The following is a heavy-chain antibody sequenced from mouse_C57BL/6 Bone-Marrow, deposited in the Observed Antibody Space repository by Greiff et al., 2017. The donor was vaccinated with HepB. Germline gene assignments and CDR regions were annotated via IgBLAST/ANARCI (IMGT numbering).Heavy chain of an antibody. V-gene: IGHV1-72*01. CDR1: GYTFTSYW. J-gene: IGHJ4*01. CDR3: ARRGSSYCYAMGY. Sequence: VQLQQPGAELVKPGASVKLSCKASGYTFTSYWMHWVKQRPGRGLEWIGRIDPNSGGTKYNEKFKSKATLTVDKPSSTAYMQLRSLTSEDSAVYYCARRGSSYCYAMGYWGQGTSVTVSS. D-gene: IGHD1-1*01. CDR2: IDPNSGGT.